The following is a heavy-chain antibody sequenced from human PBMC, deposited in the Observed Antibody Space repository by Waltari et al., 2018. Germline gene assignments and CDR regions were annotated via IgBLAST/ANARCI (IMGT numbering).Heavy chain of an antibody. D-gene: IGHD2-21*02. CDR1: GFTFSSYG. J-gene: IGHJ4*02. Sequence: QVQLVESGGGVVQPGRSLRLSCAASGFTFSSYGMHWIRQARGKGLEWVAVIWYDGSNKYYADSVKGRFTISRDNSKNTLYLQMNSLRAEDTAMYYCAKDSGPYCGGDCYFDYWGQGTLVTVSS. CDR3: AKDSGPYCGGDCYFDY. V-gene: IGHV3-30*18. CDR2: IWYDGSNK.